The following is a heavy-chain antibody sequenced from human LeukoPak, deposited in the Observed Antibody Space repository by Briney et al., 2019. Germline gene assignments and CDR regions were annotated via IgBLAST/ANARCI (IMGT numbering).Heavy chain of an antibody. J-gene: IGHJ6*02. D-gene: IGHD5-18*01. CDR1: GFTFDDYA. CDR3: AKDITAMAPLYYYYGMDV. CDR2: ISGFGGST. Sequence: PGGSLRLSCAASGFTFDDYAMHWVRQAPVKGLEWVSLISGFGGSTYYADSVKGRFTISRDNSKNSLYLQMNSLRTEDTALYYCAKDITAMAPLYYYYGMDVWGQGTTVTVSS. V-gene: IGHV3-43*02.